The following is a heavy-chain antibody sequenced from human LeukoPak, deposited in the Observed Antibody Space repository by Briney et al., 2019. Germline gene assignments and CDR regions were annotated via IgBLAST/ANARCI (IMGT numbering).Heavy chain of an antibody. J-gene: IGHJ4*02. CDR3: ARALVPGFLDY. CDR2: INSNESIT. CDR1: GFTFSSSW. Sequence: PGGSLSLFCAASGFTFSSSWMFWVRQAPGKGLVCVSCINSNESITTYADSVKGRFTISKDNAKNTLYLQMNSLRAEDTAVYYCARALVPGFLDYWGQGTPVTVSS. V-gene: IGHV3-74*01.